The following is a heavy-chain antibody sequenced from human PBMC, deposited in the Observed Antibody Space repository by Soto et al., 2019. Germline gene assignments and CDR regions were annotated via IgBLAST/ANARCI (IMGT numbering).Heavy chain of an antibody. Sequence: ASVKVSCKASGYTFTSYYMHWVRQAPGQGLEWMGIINPSGGSTSYAQKFQGRVTMTRDTSTSTVYMELSSLRSEDTAVYYCARVRVDTAKVDAFDIWGQGTMVTVSS. CDR1: GYTFTSYY. CDR2: INPSGGST. J-gene: IGHJ3*02. D-gene: IGHD5-18*01. CDR3: ARVRVDTAKVDAFDI. V-gene: IGHV1-46*01.